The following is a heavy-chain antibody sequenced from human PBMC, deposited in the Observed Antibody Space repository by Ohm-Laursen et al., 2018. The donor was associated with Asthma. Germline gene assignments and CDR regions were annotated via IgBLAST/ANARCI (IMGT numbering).Heavy chain of an antibody. Sequence: SQTLSLTCAVSGGSISSGSYYWSWIRQHPGKGLEWIGYIYYSGSTYYNPSLKSRVTISVDTSKDQFSLKLSSVTAADTAVYYCARASGWNVDYWGQGTLVTVSS. CDR3: ARASGWNVDY. CDR2: IYYSGST. V-gene: IGHV4-31*11. J-gene: IGHJ4*02. CDR1: GGSISSGSYY. D-gene: IGHD6-19*01.